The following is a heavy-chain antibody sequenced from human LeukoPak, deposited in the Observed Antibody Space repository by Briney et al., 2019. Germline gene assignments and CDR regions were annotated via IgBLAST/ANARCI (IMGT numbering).Heavy chain of an antibody. CDR3: ARGRGYVGLSGGQSYYFDY. J-gene: IGHJ4*02. D-gene: IGHD2-15*01. CDR2: VHTTGSL. Sequence: SQTLSLTCTVSGDSITSGIYYWNWIRQSAERGLEWIGRVHTTGSLDYNPSLKSRVTISMDTSSNHFSLMMSSVTPADTAVYYCARGRGYVGLSGGQSYYFDYWGQGTLVTVSS. V-gene: IGHV4-61*02. CDR1: GDSITSGIYY.